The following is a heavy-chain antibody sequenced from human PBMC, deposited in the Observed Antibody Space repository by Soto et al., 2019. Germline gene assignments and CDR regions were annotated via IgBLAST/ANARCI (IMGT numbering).Heavy chain of an antibody. J-gene: IGHJ6*02. V-gene: IGHV3-30-3*01. D-gene: IGHD3-3*01. CDR1: GFTFSSYA. Sequence: QVQLVESGGGVVQPGRSLRLSCAASGFTFSSYAMHWVRQAPGKGLEWVAVISYDGSNKHYADSVKGRFTISRDNSKNTLYLQMNSLRAEDTAVYYCARVAIFGVVIIREYYYGMDVWGQGTTVTVSS. CDR3: ARVAIFGVVIIREYYYGMDV. CDR2: ISYDGSNK.